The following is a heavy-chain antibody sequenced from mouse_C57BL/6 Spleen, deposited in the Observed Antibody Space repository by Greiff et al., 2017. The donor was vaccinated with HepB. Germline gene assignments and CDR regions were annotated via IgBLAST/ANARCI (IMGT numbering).Heavy chain of an antibody. CDR1: GFNIKDYY. D-gene: IGHD1-1*01. CDR2: IDPEDGET. V-gene: IGHV14-2*01. CDR3: ARGSTTVVSYFDY. Sequence: EVKVVESGAELVKPGASVKLSCTASGFNIKDYYMHWVKQRTEQGLEWIGRIDPEDGETKYAPKFQGKATITADTSSNTAYLQLSSLTSEDTAVYYCARGSTTVVSYFDYWGQGTTLTVSS. J-gene: IGHJ2*01.